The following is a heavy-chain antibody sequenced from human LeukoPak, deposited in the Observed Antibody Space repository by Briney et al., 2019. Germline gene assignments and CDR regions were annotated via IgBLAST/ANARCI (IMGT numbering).Heavy chain of an antibody. V-gene: IGHV3-11*04. CDR2: ISSSGSTV. CDR1: EFTFSDYY. CDR3: ARESYSNYLGYMDV. J-gene: IGHJ6*03. Sequence: PGGSLRLSCAASEFTFSDYYTSWIRQAPGKGLEWVSYISSSGSTVYYADSVKGRFTISRDNAKNSLYLQMSSLRAEDTAVYYCARESYSNYLGYMDVWGKGTTVTVSS. D-gene: IGHD4-11*01.